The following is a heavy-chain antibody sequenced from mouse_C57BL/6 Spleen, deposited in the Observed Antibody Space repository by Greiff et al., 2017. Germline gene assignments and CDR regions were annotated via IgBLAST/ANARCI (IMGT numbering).Heavy chain of an antibody. CDR3: ARSPYGIVDY. J-gene: IGHJ2*01. CDR1: GYTFTSYW. D-gene: IGHD2-1*01. CDR2: IDPSDSYT. Sequence: VQLQQPGAELVMPGASVKLSCKASGYTFTSYWMHWVKQRPGQGLEWIGEIDPSDSYTNYNQKFKGKSTLTVDKSSSTAYMQLSSLTSEYSAVYYCARSPYGIVDYWGQGTTLTVSS. V-gene: IGHV1-69*01.